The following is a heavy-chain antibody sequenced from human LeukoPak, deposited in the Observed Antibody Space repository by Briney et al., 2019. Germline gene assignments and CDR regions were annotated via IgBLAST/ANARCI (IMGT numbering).Heavy chain of an antibody. V-gene: IGHV4-4*07. J-gene: IGHJ5*02. Sequence: SVTLSLNCTVSGGPISSYYWRWIRQPAGKGLEWIGRIYTSGSTNYNPSLKSRVTMSVDTSKNQFSLKLSSVTAADTAVYYCARAPSRSTSFFDPWGQGTLITVSS. CDR1: GGPISSYY. CDR3: ARAPSRSTSFFDP. D-gene: IGHD2-2*01. CDR2: IYTSGST.